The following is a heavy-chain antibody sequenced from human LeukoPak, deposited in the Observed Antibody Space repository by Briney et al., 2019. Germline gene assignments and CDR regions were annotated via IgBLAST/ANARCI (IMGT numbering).Heavy chain of an antibody. CDR2: IIPIFGTA. V-gene: IGHV1-69*13. D-gene: IGHD3-3*01. CDR1: GGTFSSYA. J-gene: IGHJ4*02. Sequence: SVKVSCKASGGTFSSYAISWVRQAPGQGLEWMGGIIPIFGTANYAQKFQGRVTITADESTSTAYVELSSLRSEDTAVYYCAIPQGDFLSGTGGYFDYWGQGTLVTVSS. CDR3: AIPQGDFLSGTGGYFDY.